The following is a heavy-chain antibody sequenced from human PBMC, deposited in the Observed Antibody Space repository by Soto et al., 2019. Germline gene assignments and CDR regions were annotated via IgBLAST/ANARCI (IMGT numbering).Heavy chain of an antibody. CDR2: ISYDGSNK. CDR3: ARDRFRFDC. Sequence: QVQLVESGGGVVQPGRSLRLSCAASGFTFSTYDIHWVRQAPGKGLEWVAVISYDGSNKYYADSVKGRFTISRDNSKNTLYLQMNSLRAEDTAVYYCARDRFRFDCWGQGTLVTVSS. CDR1: GFTFSTYD. J-gene: IGHJ4*02. V-gene: IGHV3-33*01.